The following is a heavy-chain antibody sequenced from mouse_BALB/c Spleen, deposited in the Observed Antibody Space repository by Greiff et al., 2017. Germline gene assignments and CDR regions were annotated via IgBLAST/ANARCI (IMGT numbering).Heavy chain of an antibody. CDR2: INPDSSTI. J-gene: IGHJ4*01. Sequence: AASGFDFSRYWMSWVRQAPGKGLEWIGEINPDSSTINYTPSLKDKFIISRDNAKNTLYLQMSKVRSEDTALYYCARRIYYDYDYYAMDYWGQGTSVTVSS. CDR3: ARRIYYDYDYYAMDY. V-gene: IGHV4-1*02. D-gene: IGHD2-4*01. CDR1: GFDFSRYW.